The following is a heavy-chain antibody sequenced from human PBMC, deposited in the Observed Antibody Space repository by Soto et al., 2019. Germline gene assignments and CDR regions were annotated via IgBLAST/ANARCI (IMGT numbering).Heavy chain of an antibody. D-gene: IGHD3-16*01. CDR2: VYHTGST. CDR3: ANAFPRDYFDY. J-gene: IGHJ4*02. CDR1: DASMSSFY. Sequence: SESLSLTCSVSDASMSSFYWHWIRQSPGKGLDWIGYVYHTGSTNCNASLNSRDTISVDTSKNQFSLELRSVTAADTAVYFCANAFPRDYFDYWGQGILVTVSS. V-gene: IGHV4-59*03.